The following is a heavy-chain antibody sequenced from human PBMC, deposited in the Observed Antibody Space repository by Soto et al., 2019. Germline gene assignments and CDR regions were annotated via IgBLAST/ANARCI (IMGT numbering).Heavy chain of an antibody. J-gene: IGHJ5*01. CDR3: GRWPGICSGGNFYVPFDS. V-gene: IGHV4-59*01. Sequence: SETLSLTCSVSGSSISSYYWTWIRQPPGKGLEWIGYIYNSWSTNYSPSLKSRVTISEDMSKSQFSLRLASVTSADTAVYYCGRWPGICSGGNFYVPFDSCGQGSLETFSS. CDR2: IYNSWST. CDR1: GSSISSYY. D-gene: IGHD2-15*01.